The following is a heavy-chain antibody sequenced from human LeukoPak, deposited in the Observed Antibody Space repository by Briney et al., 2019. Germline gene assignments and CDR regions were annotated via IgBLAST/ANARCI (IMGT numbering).Heavy chain of an antibody. J-gene: IGHJ5*02. CDR2: ISTYTGIT. V-gene: IGHV1-18*04. CDR3: ARDSDYSGNGNGDWFDP. Sequence: GASVNVSCTASGFRFTSFGVSWVRQAPGQGLEWMGWISTYTGITPYAEKFEDRVTMTIDTSTTTAYMELRSLRYDDTAVYYCARDSDYSGNGNGDWFDPWGQGTVVTVSS. CDR1: GFRFTSFG. D-gene: IGHD4-11*01.